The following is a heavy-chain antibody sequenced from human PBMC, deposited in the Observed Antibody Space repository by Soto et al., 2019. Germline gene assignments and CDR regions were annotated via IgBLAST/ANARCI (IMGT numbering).Heavy chain of an antibody. CDR1: GFTFSSYG. CDR2: ISYDGSNK. D-gene: IGHD4-17*01. J-gene: IGHJ6*02. Sequence: QVQLVESGGGVVQPGRSLRLSCAASGFTFSSYGMHWVRQAPGKGLEWVAVISYDGSNKYYADSVKGRFTISRDNSKNTLYLQMNSLGAEDTAVYYCAKDKTTVGYYYYYGMDVWGQGTTVTVSS. V-gene: IGHV3-30*18. CDR3: AKDKTTVGYYYYYGMDV.